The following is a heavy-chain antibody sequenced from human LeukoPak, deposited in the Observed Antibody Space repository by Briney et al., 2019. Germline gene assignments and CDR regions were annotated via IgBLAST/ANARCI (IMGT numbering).Heavy chain of an antibody. CDR2: IYTSGST. D-gene: IGHD3-10*01. CDR3: ARDYYYGPDYMDV. V-gene: IGHV4-61*02. Sequence: PSETLSLTCTVSGGSITSSTYYWAWIRQPAGKGLEWIGRIYTSGSTNYNPSLKSRVIISVDTSKNQFSLKLSSVTAADTAVYYCARDYYYGPDYMDVWGKGTTVTISS. J-gene: IGHJ6*03. CDR1: GGSITSSTYY.